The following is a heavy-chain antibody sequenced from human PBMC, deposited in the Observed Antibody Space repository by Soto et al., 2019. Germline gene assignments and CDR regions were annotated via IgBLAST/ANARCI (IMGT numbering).Heavy chain of an antibody. V-gene: IGHV4-30-2*01. D-gene: IGHD3-10*01. Sequence: SETLSLTCAVSGGSIGGAGYSWSWIRQPPGGGLDWIGYIYESGTTLYNPSLKTRLTISLNWSDKQFSLTLNSVTAADTAVYYRARAQFYSGSGNYHNLMFDPWGQGTQVTVSS. CDR1: GGSIGGAGYS. CDR3: ARAQFYSGSGNYHNLMFDP. J-gene: IGHJ5*02. CDR2: IYESGTT.